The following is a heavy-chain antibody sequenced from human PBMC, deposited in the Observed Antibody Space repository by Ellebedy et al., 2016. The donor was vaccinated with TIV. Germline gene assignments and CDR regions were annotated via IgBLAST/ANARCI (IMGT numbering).Heavy chain of an antibody. CDR3: TREAANWNYPYYYYNGMDV. CDR1: GFTFGDFA. V-gene: IGHV3-49*04. Sequence: GESLKISXTASGFTFGDFAISWVRQAPGKGLEWVGFIGSKGYGGTTQYAASVKSRFTISRDDSKSIAYLQMNSLKTEDTALYYCTREAANWNYPYYYYNGMDVWGQGTTVTVSS. CDR2: IGSKGYGGTT. D-gene: IGHD1-7*01. J-gene: IGHJ6*02.